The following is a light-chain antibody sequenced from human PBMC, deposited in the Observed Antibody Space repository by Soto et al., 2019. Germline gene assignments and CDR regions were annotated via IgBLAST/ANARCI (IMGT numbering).Light chain of an antibody. J-gene: IGKJ1*01. V-gene: IGKV3-20*01. CDR1: QSISSNY. CDR3: QQSGSSPRT. CDR2: GAS. Sequence: EIVLTQSPGTLSMSPGERATLSCRASQSISSNYLAWYQQKPGQAPRLLIYGASSRATGIPDRFSGSGSGTDFTLTISRLEAEDFAVYYCQQSGSSPRTVGQGTKVEFK.